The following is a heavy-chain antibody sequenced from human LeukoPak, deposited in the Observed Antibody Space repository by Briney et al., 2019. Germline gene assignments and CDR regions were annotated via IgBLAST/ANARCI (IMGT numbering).Heavy chain of an antibody. CDR3: ARADGGNEYYYYYYMDV. CDR2: IYTSGST. CDR1: GGSISSGIYY. J-gene: IGHJ6*03. D-gene: IGHD4-23*01. Sequence: SQTLSLTCTVSGGSISSGIYYWSWIRQPAGKGLEWIGRIYTSGSTNYNPSLKSRVTISVDTSKNQFSLKLSSVTAADTAVYYCARADGGNEYYYYYYMDVWGKGTTVTVSS. V-gene: IGHV4-61*02.